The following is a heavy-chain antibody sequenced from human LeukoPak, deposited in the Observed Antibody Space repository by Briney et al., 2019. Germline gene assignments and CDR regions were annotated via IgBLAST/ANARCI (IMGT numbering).Heavy chain of an antibody. J-gene: IGHJ4*02. V-gene: IGHV3-23*01. Sequence: GGSLRLSCVASGFTFSNYAMSWVRQAPGKGLEWVSAITGSGTSTYYADSLKGRFTISRDNSKNAVFLQMNSLRHEDTAIYYCVIWGDYDVLTGYYVPDYWGQGTLVTVSS. CDR1: GFTFSNYA. CDR2: ITGSGTST. CDR3: VIWGDYDVLTGYYVPDY. D-gene: IGHD3-9*01.